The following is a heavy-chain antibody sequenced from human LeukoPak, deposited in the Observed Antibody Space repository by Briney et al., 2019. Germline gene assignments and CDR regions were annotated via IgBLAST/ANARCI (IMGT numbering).Heavy chain of an antibody. J-gene: IGHJ5*02. CDR2: INAGNGNT. CDR1: GYTFTSYA. Sequence: ASVKVSCKASGYTFTSYAMHWVRQAPGQRLEWMGWINAGNGNTKYSQKFQGRVTITRDTSASTAYMELSSLRSEDTAVYYCARVGVVPAAKRENWFDPWGQEPLVTVSS. D-gene: IGHD2-2*01. CDR3: ARVGVVPAAKRENWFDP. V-gene: IGHV1-3*01.